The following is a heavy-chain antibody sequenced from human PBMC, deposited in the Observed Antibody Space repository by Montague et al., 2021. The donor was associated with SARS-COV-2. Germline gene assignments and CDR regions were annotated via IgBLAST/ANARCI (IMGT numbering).Heavy chain of an antibody. CDR1: GFTFSSYR. J-gene: IGHJ4*02. D-gene: IGHD3-22*01. CDR2: ISSISSYI. CDR3: ARVWNYCESSGYYLRYFDY. V-gene: IGHV3-21*01. Sequence: SLRLSCAASGFTFSSYRMNWVRQAPGKGLEWVSSISSISSYIYYADSVKGRFTISRDNAKNSLYLQMNSLRAEDTAVYYCARVWNYCESSGYYLRYFDYWGQGTLVTVSS.